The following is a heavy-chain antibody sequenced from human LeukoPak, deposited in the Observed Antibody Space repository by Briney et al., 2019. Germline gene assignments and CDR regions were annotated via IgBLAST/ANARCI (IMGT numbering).Heavy chain of an antibody. CDR3: AKGSGYSYGYFDH. V-gene: IGHV3-23*01. Sequence: GGSLRLSCAASGFTFSSYAMSWVRQAPGKGLEWVSAISGSGGSTYYADSVKGRFTIYRDNSKNTLYLQMNSLRAEDTAVYYCAKGSGYSYGYFDHWGQGTLVTVSS. CDR1: GFTFSSYA. CDR2: ISGSGGST. D-gene: IGHD5-18*01. J-gene: IGHJ4*02.